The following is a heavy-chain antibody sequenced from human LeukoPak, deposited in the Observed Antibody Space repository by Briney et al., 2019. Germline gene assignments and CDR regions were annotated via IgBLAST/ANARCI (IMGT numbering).Heavy chain of an antibody. CDR1: GFTFDDYG. Sequence: GGSLRLSCAASGFTFDDYGMSWVRQAPGKGLEWVSGINWNGGSTGYADSVRGRFTISRDNAKNSLYLQMNSLRAEDTAVYYCAKHNSYYYDSSGYYHDYFDYWGQGTLVTVSS. CDR2: INWNGGST. D-gene: IGHD3-22*01. CDR3: AKHNSYYYDSSGYYHDYFDY. V-gene: IGHV3-20*04. J-gene: IGHJ4*02.